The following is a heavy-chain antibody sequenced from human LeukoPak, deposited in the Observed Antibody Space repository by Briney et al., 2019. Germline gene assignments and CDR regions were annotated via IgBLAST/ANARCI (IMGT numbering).Heavy chain of an antibody. V-gene: IGHV3-23*01. CDR1: GFTFSSYA. Sequence: GESLKISCAASGFTFSSYAMSWVRQAPGKGLEWVSGISGSGGSTYYADSVKGRFTISRDNSKNTLYVQMNSLRAEDTAVYYCAKGGLGRPFDYWGQGTLVTVSS. J-gene: IGHJ4*02. CDR2: ISGSGGST. D-gene: IGHD1-26*01. CDR3: AKGGLGRPFDY.